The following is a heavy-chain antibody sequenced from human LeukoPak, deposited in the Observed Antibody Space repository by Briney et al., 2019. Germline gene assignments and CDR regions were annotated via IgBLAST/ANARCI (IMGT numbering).Heavy chain of an antibody. CDR1: GGSFSGYY. D-gene: IGHD3-10*01. V-gene: IGHV4-34*01. CDR2: INHSGST. Sequence: SETLSLTCAVYGGSFSGYYWSWIRQPPGKGLEWIGEINHSGSTNYNPSLKSRVTISVDTSKNQFSLKLSSVTAADTAVYYCASPRGRRGWGIYYNRWFDPGGQGTLVTASS. J-gene: IGHJ5*02. CDR3: ASPRGRRGWGIYYNRWFDP.